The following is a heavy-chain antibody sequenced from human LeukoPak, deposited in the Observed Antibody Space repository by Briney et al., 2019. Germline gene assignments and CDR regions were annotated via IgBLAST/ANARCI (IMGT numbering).Heavy chain of an antibody. J-gene: IGHJ4*02. V-gene: IGHV3-23*01. CDR3: AKRSVSGSYFFDY. Sequence: GGSLRLSCAASGFTFSSYAMTWVRQAPGKGLEWVSSISGSGGSTYYADSVKGRFTISGDNSKNTLYLQMNSLRAEDTAIYYCAKRSVSGSYFFDYWGQGTLVTVSS. CDR2: ISGSGGST. D-gene: IGHD1-26*01. CDR1: GFTFSSYA.